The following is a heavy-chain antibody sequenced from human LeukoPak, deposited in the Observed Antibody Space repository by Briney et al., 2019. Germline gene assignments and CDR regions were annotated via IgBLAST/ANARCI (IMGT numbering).Heavy chain of an antibody. CDR3: VRVRHGDSFDY. Sequence: GGSLRLSCTASGFTFRDLYMDWVRQAPGKGLEWVGRIRNEANGYTTAYATSVKGRFPISRDDSKSSLFLQMNSLKTEDTAVYYYVRVRHGDSFDYWGQGTLVTVSS. CDR1: GFTFRDLY. J-gene: IGHJ4*02. D-gene: IGHD4-17*01. V-gene: IGHV3-72*01. CDR2: IRNEANGYTT.